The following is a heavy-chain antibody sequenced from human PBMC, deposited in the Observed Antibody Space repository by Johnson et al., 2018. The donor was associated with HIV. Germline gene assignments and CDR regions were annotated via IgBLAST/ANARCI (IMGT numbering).Heavy chain of an antibody. D-gene: IGHD6-19*01. CDR2: INSDGSST. J-gene: IGHJ3*02. CDR3: AKEASGWYHAGDAFDI. V-gene: IGHV3-74*01. Sequence: VQLVESGGGLVQPGGSLRLSCAASGFTFSSYWMHWVRQAPGKGLVWVSRINSDGSSTSYADSVKGRFTISRDNSKNTLYLQMNSLRAEDTAVYYCAKEASGWYHAGDAFDIWGQGTMVTVSS. CDR1: GFTFSSYW.